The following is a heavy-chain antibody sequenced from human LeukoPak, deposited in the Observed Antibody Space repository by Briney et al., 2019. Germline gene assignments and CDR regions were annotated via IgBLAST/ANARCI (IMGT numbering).Heavy chain of an antibody. CDR2: INHSGST. CDR3: ARHQGGLGYYYGSGSSKFAEYFQH. J-gene: IGHJ1*01. D-gene: IGHD3-10*01. Sequence: SETLSLTCAVYGGSFSGYYWSWIRQPPGKGLEWIGEINHSGSTNYNPSLKSRVTISVDTSKNQFSLKLSSVTAADTAVYYCARHQGGLGYYYGSGSSKFAEYFQHWGQGTLVTVSS. CDR1: GGSFSGYY. V-gene: IGHV4-34*01.